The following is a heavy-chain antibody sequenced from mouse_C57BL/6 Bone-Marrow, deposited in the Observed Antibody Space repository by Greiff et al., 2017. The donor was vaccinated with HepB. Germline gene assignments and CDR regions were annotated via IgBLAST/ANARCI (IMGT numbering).Heavy chain of an antibody. J-gene: IGHJ4*01. Sequence: QVQLQQSGAELVRPGASVTLSCKASGYTFTDYEMHWVKQTPVHGLEWIGAIDPETGGTAYNQKFKGKAILTADKSSSTAYMELRSLTSEDSAVYYCTKEPYYYGSSYYYAMDYWGQGTSVTVSS. D-gene: IGHD1-1*01. V-gene: IGHV1-15*01. CDR3: TKEPYYYGSSYYYAMDY. CDR1: GYTFTDYE. CDR2: IDPETGGT.